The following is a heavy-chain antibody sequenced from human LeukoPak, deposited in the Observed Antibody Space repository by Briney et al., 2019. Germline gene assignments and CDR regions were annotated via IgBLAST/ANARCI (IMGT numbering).Heavy chain of an antibody. CDR2: ISVGGTTI. CDR1: GLTFTSFA. CDR3: ARDKTIRVAGIPQYYFDY. V-gene: IGHV3-23*01. Sequence: GGSLRLSCAASGLTFTSFAMNWLRQAPGKGLEWVSTISVGGTTIYYADSVKGRFTISRDNSKNTLYLQMNSLRAEDTAVYYCARDKTIRVAGIPQYYFDYWGQGTLVTVSS. J-gene: IGHJ4*02. D-gene: IGHD6-19*01.